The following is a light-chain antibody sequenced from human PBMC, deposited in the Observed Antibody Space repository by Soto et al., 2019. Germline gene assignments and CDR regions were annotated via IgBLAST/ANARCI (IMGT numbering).Light chain of an antibody. CDR1: SSDVGGYNY. CDR3: CSYAGSYRYV. V-gene: IGLV2-11*01. CDR2: DVS. Sequence: QSVLTQPRSVSGSPGQSVTISRTGTSSDVGGYNYVSWYQQHPGKAPKLMIYDVSKRPSGVPDRFSGSKSGNTASLTISGLQAEDEADDYCCSYAGSYRYVFGTRTKVTVL. J-gene: IGLJ1*01.